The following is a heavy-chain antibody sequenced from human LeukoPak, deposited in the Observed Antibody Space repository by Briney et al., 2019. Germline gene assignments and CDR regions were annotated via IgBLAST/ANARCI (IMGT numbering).Heavy chain of an antibody. CDR1: GGSFSGYY. CDR2: INHSGST. V-gene: IGHV4-34*01. Sequence: SETLSLTCAVYGGSFSGYYWSWIRQPPGKGLEWIGEINHSGSTNYNPSLKSRVTISVDTSKNQFSLKLSSVTAADTAVYYCATTVTTGGDCWGQGTLVTVSS. D-gene: IGHD4-17*01. J-gene: IGHJ4*02. CDR3: ATTVTTGGDC.